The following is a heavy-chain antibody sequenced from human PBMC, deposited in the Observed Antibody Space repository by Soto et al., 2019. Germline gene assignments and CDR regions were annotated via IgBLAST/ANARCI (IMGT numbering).Heavy chain of an antibody. CDR3: ASPASYCGGDCSDN. CDR1: GGSISSSSFY. J-gene: IGHJ4*02. Sequence: SETLSLTCAVSGGSISSSSFYWGWVRQTPGKGLEWITSINLRSGNTYYNPSLKSRVTISVDTSENQFSLTLTSVTAADTAVYYCASPASYCGGDCSDNWGQGTLVTVSS. CDR2: INLRSGNT. D-gene: IGHD2-21*02. V-gene: IGHV4-39*01.